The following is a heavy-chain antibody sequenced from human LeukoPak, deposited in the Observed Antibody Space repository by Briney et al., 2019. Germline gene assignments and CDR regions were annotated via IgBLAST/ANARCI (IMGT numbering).Heavy chain of an antibody. Sequence: QSGGSLRLSCAASGFTFSSYAMHWVRQAPGKGLEWVAVISYDGSNKYYADSVKGRFTISRDNSKNTLYLQMNSLRAEDTAVYYCARTTTVTTPDYWGQGTLVTVSS. CDR2: ISYDGSNK. D-gene: IGHD4-17*01. CDR3: ARTTTVTTPDY. V-gene: IGHV3-30-3*01. CDR1: GFTFSSYA. J-gene: IGHJ4*02.